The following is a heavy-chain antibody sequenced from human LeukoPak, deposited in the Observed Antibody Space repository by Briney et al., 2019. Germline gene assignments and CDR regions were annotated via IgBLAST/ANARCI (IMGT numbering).Heavy chain of an antibody. CDR3: AKGNWFDP. V-gene: IGHV3-30*18. CDR2: ISYDGSNK. Sequence: GRSLRLSCAASGFTFTNYGMHWVRQAPGKGLEWVAVISYDGSNKYYADSVKGRFTISRDNSKNTLYLQMNSLRAEDTAVYYCAKGNWFDPWGQGTLVTVSS. J-gene: IGHJ5*02. CDR1: GFTFTNYG.